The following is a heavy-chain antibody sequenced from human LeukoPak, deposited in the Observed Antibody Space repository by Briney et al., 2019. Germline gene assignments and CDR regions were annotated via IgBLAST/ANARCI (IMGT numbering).Heavy chain of an antibody. J-gene: IGHJ4*02. CDR1: GFTLWSYA. D-gene: IGHD2-8*02. V-gene: IGHV3-30-3*01. CDR2: ISNDGSNK. CDR3: PRSVRRSSDQAGGDY. Sequence: GGSLRLSCAASGFTLWSYALQSVSQAPGKGLEWVAVISNDGSNKYYADSVKGRFTISRDNSKNTLYLQMNSLRAEDTAVYYCPRSVRRSSDQAGGDYWGQGTLITASS.